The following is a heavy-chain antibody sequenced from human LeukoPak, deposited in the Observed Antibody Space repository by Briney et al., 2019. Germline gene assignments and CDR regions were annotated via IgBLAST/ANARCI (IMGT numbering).Heavy chain of an antibody. CDR3: ARDSSEFRSLLFH. Sequence: GASVTVSCKASGGTFSRHTISWVRQSPGQGLEWMGGITPMFGTSNYAQKFRGRVTITADESTSTAYVELSSLRSEDTAVYYCARDSSEFRSLLFHWGQGTLVTVPS. CDR2: ITPMFGTS. J-gene: IGHJ1*01. V-gene: IGHV1-69*13. D-gene: IGHD1-14*01. CDR1: GGTFSRHT.